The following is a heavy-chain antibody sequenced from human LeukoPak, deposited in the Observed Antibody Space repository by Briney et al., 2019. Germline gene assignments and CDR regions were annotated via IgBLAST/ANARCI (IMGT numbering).Heavy chain of an antibody. V-gene: IGHV4-38-2*02. J-gene: IGHJ4*02. CDR1: GYSISSGYY. CDR3: ASRLDFWSGYSY. CDR2: IYHSGST. D-gene: IGHD3-3*01. Sequence: SETLSLTCTVSGYSISSGYYWGWIRQPPGKGLEWSGSIYHSGSTYYNPSLKSRVTISVDTSKNQFSLKLSSVTAADTAVYYCASRLDFWSGYSYWGQGTLVTVSS.